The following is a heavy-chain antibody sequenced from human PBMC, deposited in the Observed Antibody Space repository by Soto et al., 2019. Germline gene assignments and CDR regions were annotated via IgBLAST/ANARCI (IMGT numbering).Heavy chain of an antibody. CDR1: GFTSSTYH. V-gene: IGHV3-21*01. Sequence: EVQLVESGGGLVMPGGSLRLSCAASGFTSSTYHMNWVRQAPGKGLEWVSSINPSSSHIYYADSVRGRFTISRDNSKNAMDLQMNSLRTEDAAVYYFARGYCAGGSCYLRRDAIDVWGQGTMVTVSS. CDR2: INPSSSHI. J-gene: IGHJ3*01. D-gene: IGHD2-15*01. CDR3: ARGYCAGGSCYLRRDAIDV.